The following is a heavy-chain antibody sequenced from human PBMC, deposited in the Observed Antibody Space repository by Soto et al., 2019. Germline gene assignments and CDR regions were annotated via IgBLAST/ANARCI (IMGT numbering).Heavy chain of an antibody. CDR3: AKGWHTNSGNQPNY. V-gene: IGHV4-34*01. D-gene: IGHD2-8*01. Sequence: LSLTCAVYGGSFSGYYWSWIRQPPGKGLEWIGEINHSGSTNYNPSLKSRVTISVDTSKNQFSLKLSSVTAADTAVYYCAKGWHTNSGNQPNYRGQGTLVT. CDR1: GGSFSGYY. CDR2: INHSGST. J-gene: IGHJ4*02.